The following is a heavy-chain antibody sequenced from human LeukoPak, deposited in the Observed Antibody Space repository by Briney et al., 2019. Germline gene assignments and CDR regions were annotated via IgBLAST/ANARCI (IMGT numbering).Heavy chain of an antibody. J-gene: IGHJ6*03. Sequence: SETLSLTCTVSGYSISTSYYWGWIRQPPGKGLEWIGSIDHSGATYYNPSLRSRVTISVDTSRNQFSLKLSSVTAADTAVYYCARAGILVVMGYMDVWGKGTTVTVSS. V-gene: IGHV4-38-2*02. CDR2: IDHSGAT. CDR1: GYSISTSYY. D-gene: IGHD3-22*01. CDR3: ARAGILVVMGYMDV.